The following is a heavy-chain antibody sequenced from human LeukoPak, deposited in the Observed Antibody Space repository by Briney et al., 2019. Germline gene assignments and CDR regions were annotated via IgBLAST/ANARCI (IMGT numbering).Heavy chain of an antibody. CDR2: ISSSSSTI. CDR1: GFTFSSYS. J-gene: IGHJ4*02. D-gene: IGHD6-19*01. Sequence: GGSLRLSCAASGFTFSSYSMNWVRQAPGKGLEWVSYISSSSSTIYYADSVKGRFTISRDNAKNSLYLQMNSLRAEDTAVYYCARDSTVAGTRYNFDYWGQGTLVTVSS. CDR3: ARDSTVAGTRYNFDY. V-gene: IGHV3-48*01.